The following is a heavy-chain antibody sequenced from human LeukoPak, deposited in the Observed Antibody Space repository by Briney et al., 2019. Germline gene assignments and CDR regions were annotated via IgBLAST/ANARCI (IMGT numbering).Heavy chain of an antibody. J-gene: IGHJ4*02. Sequence: TGGSLRLSCAASGFTFSSYWMSWVRQAPGKGLEWVSAISGSGGSTYYADSVKGRFTISRDNSKNTLYLQMNSLRAEDTAVYYCAKSRAYSSGSLDYWGQGTLVTVSS. V-gene: IGHV3-23*01. CDR3: AKSRAYSSGSLDY. D-gene: IGHD6-19*01. CDR2: ISGSGGST. CDR1: GFTFSSYW.